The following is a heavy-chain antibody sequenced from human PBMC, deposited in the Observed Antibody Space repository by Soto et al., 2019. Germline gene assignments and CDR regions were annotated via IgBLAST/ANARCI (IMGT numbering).Heavy chain of an antibody. CDR2: ISGSGGST. D-gene: IGHD1-1*01. CDR3: ANQVEYYYDMDA. V-gene: IGHV3-23*01. J-gene: IGHJ6*03. Sequence: AGGSLRLSCAASGFSFSSYAMSWVRQAPGKGLEWVSTISGSGGSTYYADSVKGRFTISRDNSKNTLYLQMNSLRAEDTAVYYCANQVEYYYDMDAWGDGPRSPSP. CDR1: GFSFSSYA.